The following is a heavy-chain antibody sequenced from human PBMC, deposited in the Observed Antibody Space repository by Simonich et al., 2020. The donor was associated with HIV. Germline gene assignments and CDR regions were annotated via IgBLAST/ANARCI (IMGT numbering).Heavy chain of an antibody. J-gene: IGHJ4*02. D-gene: IGHD5-12*01. CDR1: GGSISSSKW. CDR3: ARRTGYDLDY. V-gene: IGHV4-4*02. CDR2: IYPSGST. Sequence: QVQLQESGPGLVKTSGTLSLTCAVSGGSISSSKWWSWVRQPPGKGLEWIGEIYPSGSTDYNPSLKSRVTISVDTSKNQFSLKLSSVTAADTAVYYCARRTGYDLDYWGQGTLVTVSS.